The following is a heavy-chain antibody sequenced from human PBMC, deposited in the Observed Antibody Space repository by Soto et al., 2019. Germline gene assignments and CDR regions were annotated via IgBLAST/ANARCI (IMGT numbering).Heavy chain of an antibody. V-gene: IGHV3-74*01. Sequence: EVQLVESGGGLVQPGGSLRLSCAASGFTFSSYWMHWVRQAPGKGLVWVSRINSDGSSTSYADSVKGRFTIARDNAKNQLYLQMNSLRAEDTAVYYCARGGVGRYCSSTSCYTWVFDYWGQGTLVTVSS. CDR1: GFTFSSYW. D-gene: IGHD2-2*02. J-gene: IGHJ4*02. CDR3: ARGGVGRYCSSTSCYTWVFDY. CDR2: INSDGSST.